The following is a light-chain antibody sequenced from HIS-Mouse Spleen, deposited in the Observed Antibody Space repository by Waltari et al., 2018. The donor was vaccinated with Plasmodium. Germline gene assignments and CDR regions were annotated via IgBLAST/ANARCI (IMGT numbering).Light chain of an antibody. Sequence: EIVMTPSPSTLSVSPAASATLSCRASQSVSSNVAWYQQKPGQAPRLLISGASTRATGIPARFSGSGSGTEFTLTISSLQSEDFAVYYCQQYNNWSFTFGPGTKVDIK. CDR3: QQYNNWSFT. J-gene: IGKJ3*01. CDR1: QSVSSN. V-gene: IGKV3-15*01. CDR2: GAS.